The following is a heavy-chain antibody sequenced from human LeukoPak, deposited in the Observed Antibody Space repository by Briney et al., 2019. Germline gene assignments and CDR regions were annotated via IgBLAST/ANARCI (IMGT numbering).Heavy chain of an antibody. CDR2: IYSSGTT. J-gene: IGHJ4*02. D-gene: IGHD3-16*01. V-gene: IGHV3-53*05. CDR3: ARGHGGTAYYFDY. CDR1: GFTVSSNY. Sequence: PGGSLRPSCAASGFTVSSNYMNWVRQAPGKGPEWVSVIYSSGTTYYADSVKGRFTISRDNSKNTLDLQMNGLRTEDTAVYYCARGHGGTAYYFDYWGQGTLVTVSS.